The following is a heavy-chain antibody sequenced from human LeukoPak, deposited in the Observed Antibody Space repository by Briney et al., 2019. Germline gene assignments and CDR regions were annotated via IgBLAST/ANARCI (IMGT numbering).Heavy chain of an antibody. D-gene: IGHD6-19*01. CDR3: ARGGIAVAGTAY. Sequence: GASVKVSCKASGYTFTEFYFHWVRQAPGQGLEWMGWISPSSGDTNYAQKFQGRVTMTRLKSTSTIYMELTRLTYDDTAVYFCARGGIAVAGTAYWGQGTLVTVSS. CDR2: ISPSSGDT. V-gene: IGHV1-2*02. CDR1: GYTFTEFY. J-gene: IGHJ4*02.